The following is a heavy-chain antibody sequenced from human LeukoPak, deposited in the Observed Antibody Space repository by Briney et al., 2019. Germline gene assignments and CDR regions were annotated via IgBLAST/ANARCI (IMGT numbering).Heavy chain of an antibody. V-gene: IGHV4-30-4*01. J-gene: IGHJ4*02. CDR1: GGSISSGDYY. CDR3: ARERRDDYGDFDY. Sequence: SETLSLTCTVSGGSISSGDYYWSWIRQPPGKGLEWIGYIYYSGSTYYNPSLKSRVTISVDTSKNQFSLKLSSVTAADTAVYYCARERRDDYGDFDYRGQGTLVTVSS. D-gene: IGHD4-17*01. CDR2: IYYSGST.